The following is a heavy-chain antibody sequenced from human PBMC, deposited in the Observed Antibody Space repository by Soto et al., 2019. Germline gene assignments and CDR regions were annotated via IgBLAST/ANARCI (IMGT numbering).Heavy chain of an antibody. D-gene: IGHD3-3*01. CDR1: GFTFSSYW. Sequence: EVQLVESGGGLVQPGGSLRLSCAASGFTFSSYWMSWVRQAPGKGLEWVANIKEDGSDMYYVDSVKGRFTISRDNAKNSLYREMNILRAEDTAVYYCATEVWVYYNFCSGYSDYWGQGTLVTVSS. CDR3: ATEVWVYYNFCSGYSDY. CDR2: IKEDGSDM. J-gene: IGHJ4*02. V-gene: IGHV3-7*01.